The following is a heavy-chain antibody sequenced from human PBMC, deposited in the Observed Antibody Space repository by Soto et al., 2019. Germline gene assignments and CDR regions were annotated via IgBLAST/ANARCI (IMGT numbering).Heavy chain of an antibody. D-gene: IGHD6-13*01. CDR1: GFSLSTSGVG. CDR3: AHRRHSKSYYYYYGMDV. V-gene: IGHV2-5*01. J-gene: IGHJ6*02. CDR2: IYWNDDK. Sequence: SGPTLVNPTPTLTLTCTFSGFSLSTSGVGVGWIRQPPGKALEWLALIYWNDDKRCSPSLKSRLTITKDTSKNQVVLTMNNIDSVDTAIYFCAHRRHSKSYYYYYGMDVWGQGTTVTVSS.